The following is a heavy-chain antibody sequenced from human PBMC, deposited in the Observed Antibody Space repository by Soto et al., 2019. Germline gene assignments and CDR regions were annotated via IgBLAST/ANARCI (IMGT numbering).Heavy chain of an antibody. CDR2: IKADGSEK. J-gene: IGHJ3*01. D-gene: IGHD3-22*01. CDR1: GFTFSSQW. Sequence: PGGSMRLSCAAAGFTFSSQWINWVRPVPGKGLEWVADIKADGSEKYYVDSVKGRFSISRDNAKNTLFLQMNSLRVEDTAVYYCARGDYYDRFFDLWGQGTVVTVSS. CDR3: ARGDYYDRFFDL. V-gene: IGHV3-7*01.